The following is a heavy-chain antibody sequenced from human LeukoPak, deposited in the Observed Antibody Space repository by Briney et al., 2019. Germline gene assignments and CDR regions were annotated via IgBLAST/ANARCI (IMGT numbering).Heavy chain of an antibody. CDR1: GFTFSSYA. V-gene: IGHV3-21*01. J-gene: IGHJ6*02. CDR2: ISDSGRYI. CDR3: AREEKAGTGYYYYGMDV. Sequence: PGGSLRLSCAASGFTFSSYAMSWVRQAPGKGLEWVSAISDSGRYIYYADSVRGRFTISRDNAKNSLYLQMNSLRAEDTAVYYCAREEKAGTGYYYYGMDVWGLGTTVTVSS. D-gene: IGHD6-19*01.